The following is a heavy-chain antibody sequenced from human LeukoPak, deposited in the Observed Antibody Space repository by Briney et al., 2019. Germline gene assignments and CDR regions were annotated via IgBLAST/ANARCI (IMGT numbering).Heavy chain of an antibody. J-gene: IGHJ4*02. V-gene: IGHV3-33*06. CDR3: AKAARLGPSHLDY. CDR1: GFTFTTYG. D-gene: IGHD6-25*01. Sequence: GRSLRLSCAASGFTFTTYGMHWVRQAPGKGREGVAVIWFEGNNKFYANSVKGRFTVSRDNSKNTLYLHMNSLRGEDTAVYYCAKAARLGPSHLDYWGRGTLVTVSS. CDR2: IWFEGNNK.